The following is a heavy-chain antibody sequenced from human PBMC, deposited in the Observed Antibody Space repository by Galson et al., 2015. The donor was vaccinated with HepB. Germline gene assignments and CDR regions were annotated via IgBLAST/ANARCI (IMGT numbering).Heavy chain of an antibody. D-gene: IGHD3-22*01. CDR1: GFTFSSYA. CDR3: AKEGGNYYDSSGYYYYYYGMDV. CDR2: IIGGGEST. V-gene: IGHV3-23*01. J-gene: IGHJ6*02. Sequence: SLRLSCAASGFTFSSYAMSWVRQAPGKGLEWVSAIIGGGESTYYADSVKGRFTISRDNSRNTVYLQMNSLRAEDTAVYYCAKEGGNYYDSSGYYYYYYGMDVWGQGTTVTVSS.